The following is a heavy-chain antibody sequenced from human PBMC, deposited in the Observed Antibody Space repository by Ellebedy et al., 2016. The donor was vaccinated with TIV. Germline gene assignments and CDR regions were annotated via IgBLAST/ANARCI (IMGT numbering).Heavy chain of an antibody. D-gene: IGHD4-23*01. CDR2: FYYTGST. J-gene: IGHJ4*02. CDR3: ASWGDYGGNRHLDY. Sequence: SETLSLTXTVSGDSINSYFWSWIRQPPDKGLEWIGHFYYTGSTNYNPSLKSRVTISGDTSKNQFSLELSSVTAADTAVYYCASWGDYGGNRHLDYWGQGTLLTVSS. V-gene: IGHV4-59*01. CDR1: GDSINSYF.